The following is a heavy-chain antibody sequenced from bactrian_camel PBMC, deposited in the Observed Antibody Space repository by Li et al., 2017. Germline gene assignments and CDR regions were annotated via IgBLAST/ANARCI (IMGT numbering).Heavy chain of an antibody. CDR2: IDSDGSST. CDR1: GFSFGNYD. CDR3: TKDTVDL. V-gene: IGHV3S40*01. J-gene: IGHJ4*01. D-gene: IGHD6*01. Sequence: VQLVESGGGLVQAGGSLRLSCTASGFSFGNYDMAWGRQAPGKGLEWISAIDSDGSSTYYADSVKGRFTISRDNAKNTLYLQMNSLKTEDTAAYYCTKDTVDLWGQGTQVTVS.